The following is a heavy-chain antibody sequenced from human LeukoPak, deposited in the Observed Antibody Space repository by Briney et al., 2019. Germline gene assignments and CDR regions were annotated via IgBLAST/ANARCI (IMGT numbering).Heavy chain of an antibody. D-gene: IGHD2-2*01. J-gene: IGHJ3*02. CDR2: IYYSGST. V-gene: IGHV4-39*07. CDR3: ARDHIVVVPAAAWGAFDI. CDR1: GGSISSSSYY. Sequence: SETLSLTCTVSGGSISSSSYYWGWIRQPPGKGLEWIGSIYYSGSTYYNPSLKSRVTISVDTSKNQFSLKLSSVTAADTAVYYCARDHIVVVPAAAWGAFDIWGQGTIVTVSS.